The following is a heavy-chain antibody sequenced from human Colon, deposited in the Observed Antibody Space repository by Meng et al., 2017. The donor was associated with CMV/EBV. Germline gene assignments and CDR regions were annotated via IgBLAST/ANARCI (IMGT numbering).Heavy chain of an antibody. J-gene: IGHJ4*02. CDR2: INSHGTST. D-gene: IGHD1-26*01. CDR3: ARDRQAVGATDLDS. Sequence: GESLKISCAASGFTFSSYWMHWVRQAPGKGLVWVARINSHGTSTTYADSVKGRFTISRDNAKNTLYLQMISLRDEDTAVYYCARDRQAVGATDLDSWGQGTLVTVSS. V-gene: IGHV3-74*01. CDR1: GFTFSSYW.